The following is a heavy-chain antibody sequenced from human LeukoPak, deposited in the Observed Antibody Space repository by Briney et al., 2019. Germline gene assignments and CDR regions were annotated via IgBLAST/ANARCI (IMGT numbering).Heavy chain of an antibody. J-gene: IGHJ6*03. CDR3: ARSGYYCDSSGYYPWTYYYYMDV. CDR2: ISSSSSYI. D-gene: IGHD3-22*01. V-gene: IGHV3-21*01. Sequence: GGSLRLSCAASGFTFSSYSMNWVRQAPGKGLEWVSSISSSSSYIYYADSVKGRFTISRDNAKNSLYLQMNSLRAEDTAVYYCARSGYYCDSSGYYPWTYYYYMDVWGKGTTVTVSS. CDR1: GFTFSSYS.